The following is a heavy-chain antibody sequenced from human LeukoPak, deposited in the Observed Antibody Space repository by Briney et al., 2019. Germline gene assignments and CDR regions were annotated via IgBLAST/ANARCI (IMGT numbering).Heavy chain of an antibody. CDR1: GFTFSSHG. D-gene: IGHD1-26*01. CDR2: ISYDGSNK. Sequence: PGGSLRLSCAASGFTFSSHGIHWVRQAPGKGLGWVAVISYDGSNKYYADSVKGRFTTSRDNSKNTLYLQMNSLRPEDTAVYYCAKAFGWELTDSVDYWGQGTLVTVSS. V-gene: IGHV3-30*18. CDR3: AKAFGWELTDSVDY. J-gene: IGHJ4*02.